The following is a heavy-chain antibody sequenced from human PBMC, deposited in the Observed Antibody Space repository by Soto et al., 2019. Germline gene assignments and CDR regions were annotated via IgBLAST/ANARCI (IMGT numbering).Heavy chain of an antibody. J-gene: IGHJ4*02. CDR3: AKGNGDIVVVPAAHFDY. Sequence: GGALRLSCAASGFTFSSYAISWVRQAPGKGLEWVSAISGSGGSTYYADSVKGRFTISRDNSKNTLYLQMNSLRAEDTAVYYCAKGNGDIVVVPAAHFDYWGQGTLVTVSS. D-gene: IGHD2-2*01. CDR1: GFTFSSYA. CDR2: ISGSGGST. V-gene: IGHV3-23*01.